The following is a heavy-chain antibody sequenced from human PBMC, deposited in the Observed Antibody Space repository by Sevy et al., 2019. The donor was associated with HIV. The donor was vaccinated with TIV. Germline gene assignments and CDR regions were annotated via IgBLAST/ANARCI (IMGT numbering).Heavy chain of an antibody. CDR2: ISYDGSNK. Sequence: GGSLRLSCAASGLTFSSYGMHWVRQAPGKGLEWVAVISYDGSNKYYADSVKDRFTISRDNSKNTLYLQMNSLRAEDTAVYYCAKDLSLITIFGVVRSGGLDYWGQGTLVTVSS. J-gene: IGHJ4*02. CDR3: AKDLSLITIFGVVRSGGLDY. V-gene: IGHV3-30*18. D-gene: IGHD3-3*01. CDR1: GLTFSSYG.